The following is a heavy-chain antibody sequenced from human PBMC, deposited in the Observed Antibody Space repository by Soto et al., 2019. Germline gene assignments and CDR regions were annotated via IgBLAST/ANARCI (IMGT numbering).Heavy chain of an antibody. CDR2: INEGGSKK. J-gene: IGHJ4*02. CDR1: GLRFSNYW. CDR3: ATHSNWRSDV. V-gene: IGHV3-7*05. D-gene: IGHD1-1*01. Sequence: GGSLRLSCVGSGLRFSNYWMSWVRQAPGKGLEWLGNINEGGSKKYYVDSVEGRFTISRDNAKNSLFLQINSLRAEDTAVYYCATHSNWRSDVWGKGTLVTVSS.